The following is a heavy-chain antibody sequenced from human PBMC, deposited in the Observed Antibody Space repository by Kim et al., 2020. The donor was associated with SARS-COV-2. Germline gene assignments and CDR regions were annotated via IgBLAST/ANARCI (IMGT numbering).Heavy chain of an antibody. J-gene: IGHJ5*02. Sequence: SETLSLTCAVYGGSFSGYYWSWIRQPPGKGLEWIGEINHSGSTNYNPSLKSRVTISVDTSKNQFSLKLSSVTAADTAVYYCARGPGYSSSWYGASNWVDPWGQGILVTVS. CDR2: INHSGST. CDR1: GGSFSGYY. CDR3: ARGPGYSSSWYGASNWVDP. V-gene: IGHV4-34*01. D-gene: IGHD6-13*01.